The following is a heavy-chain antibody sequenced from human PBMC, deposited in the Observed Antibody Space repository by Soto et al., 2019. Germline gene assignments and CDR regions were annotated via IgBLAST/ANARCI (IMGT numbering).Heavy chain of an antibody. D-gene: IGHD3-22*01. CDR1: GFTFRSHT. Sequence: MESGGGVVQPGRSLRLSCSVSGFTFRSHTMHWVRQAPGKGLEWVALISFDGSKMFYEDSVRGRFSISRDNSMDTLYLQMNSLRPEDTGTYYCAKDYYAAEMGWGYFFDYWGQGTLVTVSS. J-gene: IGHJ4*02. CDR2: ISFDGSKM. V-gene: IGHV3-30*18. CDR3: AKDYYAAEMGWGYFFDY.